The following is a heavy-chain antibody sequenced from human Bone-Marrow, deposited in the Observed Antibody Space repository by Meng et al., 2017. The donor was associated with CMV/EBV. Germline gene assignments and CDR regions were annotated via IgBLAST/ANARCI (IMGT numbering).Heavy chain of an antibody. CDR1: GFTFSSYA. V-gene: IGHV3-23*01. CDR3: TKSRNGYGGEDY. D-gene: IGHD5-12*01. Sequence: GESLKISCAASGFTFSSYAMSWVRQFPGKGLECVSTISDSGGNTYYADSVKGRFTISRDNSKNTLYLQMNSLRAEDTAVYYCTKSRNGYGGEDYWGQGTLVTVSS. CDR2: ISDSGGNT. J-gene: IGHJ4*02.